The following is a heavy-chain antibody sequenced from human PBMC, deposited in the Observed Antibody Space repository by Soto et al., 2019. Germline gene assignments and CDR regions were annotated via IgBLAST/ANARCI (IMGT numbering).Heavy chain of an antibody. CDR1: GGSISSSSYY. D-gene: IGHD6-13*01. Sequence: SETLSLTCTVSGGSISSSSYYWGWIRQPPGKGLEWIGSIYYSGSTYYNPSLKSRVTISVDTSKNQFSLKLSSVTAADTAVYYCARRIAAAGTRWFDPWGQGTLVTVSS. CDR3: ARRIAAAGTRWFDP. J-gene: IGHJ5*02. V-gene: IGHV4-39*01. CDR2: IYYSGST.